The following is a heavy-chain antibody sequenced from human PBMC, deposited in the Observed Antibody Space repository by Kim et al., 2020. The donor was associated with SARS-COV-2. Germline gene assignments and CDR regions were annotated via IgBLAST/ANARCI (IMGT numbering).Heavy chain of an antibody. Sequence: ASVKVSCKASGYTFSSNYIYWVRQAPGQGLEWMGVINPSVGSTSYTQKFQGRVTMTRDTATRTVYMELSSLRFEDTAVYYCARSYGGGLDAFDIWGQGTMVTVSS. V-gene: IGHV1-46*01. D-gene: IGHD4-17*01. J-gene: IGHJ3*02. CDR2: INPSVGST. CDR3: ARSYGGGLDAFDI. CDR1: GYTFSSNY.